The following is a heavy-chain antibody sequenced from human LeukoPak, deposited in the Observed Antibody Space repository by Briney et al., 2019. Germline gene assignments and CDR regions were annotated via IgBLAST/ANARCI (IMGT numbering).Heavy chain of an antibody. CDR3: ARDRLSAARNYAFDI. Sequence: ASVKVSCKASGYTFTSYYMHWVRQAPGQGLEWMGIIKPNGGSTSYAQNLQGRVTMTRDMSTSTVYNEQSRLRAEDTGVYYTARDRLSAARNYAFDIWGQGTMVTVSS. CDR1: GYTFTSYY. D-gene: IGHD6-13*01. J-gene: IGHJ3*02. CDR2: IKPNGGST. V-gene: IGHV1-46*04.